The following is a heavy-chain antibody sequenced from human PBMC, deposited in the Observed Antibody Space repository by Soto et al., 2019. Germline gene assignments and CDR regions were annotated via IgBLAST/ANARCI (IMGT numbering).Heavy chain of an antibody. J-gene: IGHJ5*02. CDR1: GGSISSGGYY. CDR3: ARGSGDYERWFDP. Sequence: QVQLQESGPGLVKPSQTLSLTCTVSGGSISSGGYYWSWIRQHPGKGLEWIGYIYYSGSTYYNPSLKSRVTIAVDTSKNQFSLKLSSVTAADTAVYYCARGSGDYERWFDPWGQGTLVTVSS. V-gene: IGHV4-31*03. CDR2: IYYSGST. D-gene: IGHD4-17*01.